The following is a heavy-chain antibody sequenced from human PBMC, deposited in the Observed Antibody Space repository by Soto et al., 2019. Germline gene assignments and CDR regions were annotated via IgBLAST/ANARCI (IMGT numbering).Heavy chain of an antibody. CDR2: IKPDGSDK. J-gene: IGHJ4*02. V-gene: IGHV3-7*01. CDR1: GFTFSTYW. CDR3: ARGVPGIAVAASDS. Sequence: QPGGSLRLSCVGSGFTFSTYWMSWVRQAPGKGLEWVGNIKPDGSDKYYLESVAGRFTISRDNAKNSLFLQMNSLRAEDTAVYYCARGVPGIAVAASDSWGQGTLVTVSS. D-gene: IGHD6-19*01.